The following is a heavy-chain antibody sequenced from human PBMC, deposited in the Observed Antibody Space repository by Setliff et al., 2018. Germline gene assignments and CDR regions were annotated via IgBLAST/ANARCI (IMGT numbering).Heavy chain of an antibody. CDR1: GFTFSSYS. V-gene: IGHV3-7*03. Sequence: GGSLRLSCAASGFTFSSYSMNWVRQAPGKGLEWVADIRQDATNKYYVDSVEGRFTISRDNSKNSLFLEMNSLRVEDTALYQCAREIWNMYDNSWSGYSDLWGQGTLVTVSS. CDR2: IRQDATNK. J-gene: IGHJ5*02. CDR3: AREIWNMYDNSWSGYSDL. D-gene: IGHD3-3*01.